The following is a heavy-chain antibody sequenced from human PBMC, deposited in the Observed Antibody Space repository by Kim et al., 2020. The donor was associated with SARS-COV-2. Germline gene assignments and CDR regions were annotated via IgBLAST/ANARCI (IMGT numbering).Heavy chain of an antibody. CDR3: TTDQSVILVVVAANSEWLFDY. V-gene: IGHV3-15*01. CDR1: GFTFSNAW. J-gene: IGHJ4*02. Sequence: GGSLRLSCAASGFTFSNAWMSWVRQAPGKGLEWVGRIKSKTDGGTTDYAAPVKGRFTISRDDSKNTLYLQMNSLKTEDTAVYYCTTDQSVILVVVAANSEWLFDYWGQGTLVTVSS. CDR2: IKSKTDGGTT. D-gene: IGHD2-15*01.